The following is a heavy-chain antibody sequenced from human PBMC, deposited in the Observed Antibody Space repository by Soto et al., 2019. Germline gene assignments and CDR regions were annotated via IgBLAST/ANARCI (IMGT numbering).Heavy chain of an antibody. CDR1: GFSLSNARMG. J-gene: IGHJ4*02. D-gene: IGHD5-18*01. CDR2: IFSNDEK. V-gene: IGHV2-26*01. Sequence: KESGPVLVNPTETLTLTCTVSGFSLSNARMGVSWIRQPPGKALEWLAHIFSNDEKSYSTSLKSRLTISKDTSKSQVVLTMTNMDPVDTATYYCARIYSGHLDTAMAEDFDYWGQGTLVTVSS. CDR3: ARIYSGHLDTAMAEDFDY.